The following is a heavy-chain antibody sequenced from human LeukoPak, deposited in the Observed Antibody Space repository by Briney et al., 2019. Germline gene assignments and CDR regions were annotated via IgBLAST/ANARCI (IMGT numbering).Heavy chain of an antibody. V-gene: IGHV3-30*02. CDR3: ARGSPPLHAFDY. J-gene: IGHJ4*02. CDR1: GFTFSSYG. CDR2: IRYDGSNK. D-gene: IGHD5-24*01. Sequence: GGSLRLSCAASGFTFSSYGMHWVRQAPGKGLEWVAFIRYDGSNKYYADSVKGRFTISRDNSKNTLYLQMNSLRAEDTAVYYCARGSPPLHAFDYWGQGTLVTVSS.